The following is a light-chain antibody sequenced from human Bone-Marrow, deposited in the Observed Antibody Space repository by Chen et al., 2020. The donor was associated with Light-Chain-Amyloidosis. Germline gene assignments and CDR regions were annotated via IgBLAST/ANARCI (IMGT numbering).Light chain of an antibody. CDR3: QSYQGSSQGV. V-gene: IGLV6-57*01. Sequence: NFMLTPPPPVSESPGKTVIISCTRSSGSIATNYVQWYQQRPGSSPTTVIYEDDQRPSGVPDRFSGSIDRSSNSASLTIYGLKTEDEADYYCQSYQGSSQGVFGGGTKLTVL. J-gene: IGLJ3*02. CDR1: SGSIATNY. CDR2: EDD.